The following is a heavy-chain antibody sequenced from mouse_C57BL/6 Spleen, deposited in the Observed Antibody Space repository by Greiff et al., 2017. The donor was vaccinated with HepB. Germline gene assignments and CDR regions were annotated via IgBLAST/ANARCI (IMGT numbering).Heavy chain of an antibody. CDR1: GFTFSDYY. D-gene: IGHD2-14*01. CDR3: ARERYDGDYFDY. V-gene: IGHV5-16*01. J-gene: IGHJ2*01. Sequence: EVQLVESEGGLVQPGSSMKLSCTASGFTFSDYYMAWVRQVPEKGLEWVANINYDGSSTYYLDSLKSRFIISRDNAKNILYLQMSSLKSEDTATYYCARERYDGDYFDYWGQGTTLTVSS. CDR2: INYDGSST.